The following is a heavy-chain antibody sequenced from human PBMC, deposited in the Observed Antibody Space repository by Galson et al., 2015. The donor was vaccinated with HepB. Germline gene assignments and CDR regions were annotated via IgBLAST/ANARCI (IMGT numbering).Heavy chain of an antibody. J-gene: IGHJ4*02. D-gene: IGHD3-10*01. CDR2: ISAYNGNT. Sequence: SVKVSCKASGYTFTSYGISWVRQAPGQGLEWMEWISAYNGNTNYAQKLQGRVTMTTDTSTSTAYMELRSLRSDDTAVYYCAKVFMGRYYYGSGSFFDYWGQGTLVTVSS. V-gene: IGHV1-18*01. CDR3: AKVFMGRYYYGSGSFFDY. CDR1: GYTFTSYG.